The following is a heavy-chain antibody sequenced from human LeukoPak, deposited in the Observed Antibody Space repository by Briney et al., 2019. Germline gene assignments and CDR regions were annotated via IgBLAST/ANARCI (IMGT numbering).Heavy chain of an antibody. CDR2: IYTDGNT. CDR3: ARAAGAAGGQYFDY. J-gene: IGHJ4*02. V-gene: IGHV4-4*07. CDR1: GGSITSYY. Sequence: SETLSLTCTVSGGSITSYYWSWIRQSAGKGLEWIGRIYTDGNTNYSPSLRSRVTMSVDMSKNQLSLNLRPVTAADTAVYYCARAAGAAGGQYFDYWGQGTLVTVSS. D-gene: IGHD6-13*01.